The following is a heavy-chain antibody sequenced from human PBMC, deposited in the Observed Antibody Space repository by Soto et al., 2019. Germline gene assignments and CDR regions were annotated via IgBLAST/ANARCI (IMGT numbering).Heavy chain of an antibody. J-gene: IGHJ6*02. CDR1: GFTFSNAW. Sequence: GGSLRLSCAASGFTFSNAWMNWVRQAPGKGLEWVGRIKSKTDGGTTDYAAPVKGRFTISRDDSKNTLYLQMNSLKTEDTAVYYCTTEVLRLYFFWSGYYRTDYYYGMDVWGQGTTVTVSS. CDR2: IKSKTDGGTT. CDR3: TTEVLRLYFFWSGYYRTDYYYGMDV. D-gene: IGHD3-3*01. V-gene: IGHV3-15*07.